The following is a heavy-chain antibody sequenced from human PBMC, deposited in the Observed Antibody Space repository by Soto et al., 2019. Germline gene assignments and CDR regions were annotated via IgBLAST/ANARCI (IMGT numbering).Heavy chain of an antibody. J-gene: IGHJ5*02. D-gene: IGHD6-13*01. V-gene: IGHV3-23*01. CDR2: ISGSGGST. Sequence: GGYLRLSCAAYGFTFSSYAMSWVRQAPGKGLEWVSAISGSGGSTYYADSVKGRFTISRDNSKNTLYLQMNSLRGEDTAVYYCAKVGIAAASGLDPWGQGTLVTVSS. CDR1: GFTFSSYA. CDR3: AKVGIAAASGLDP.